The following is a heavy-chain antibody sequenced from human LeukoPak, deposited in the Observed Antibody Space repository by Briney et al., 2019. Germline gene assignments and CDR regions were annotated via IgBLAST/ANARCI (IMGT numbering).Heavy chain of an antibody. J-gene: IGHJ4*02. V-gene: IGHV2-5*02. CDR1: GFSLSTRGEG. Sequence: SGPTLVKPTQTLTLTCTFSGFSLSTRGEGVGWIRQPPGKALEWLALTYWDDDKRYSPSLKSSLTITKVTSKNQVVLRMTNMDPVDTATYYCAHSRNIEAAGPLTFDYWGQGTLVTVSS. CDR3: AHSRNIEAAGPLTFDY. CDR2: TYWDDDK. D-gene: IGHD6-13*01.